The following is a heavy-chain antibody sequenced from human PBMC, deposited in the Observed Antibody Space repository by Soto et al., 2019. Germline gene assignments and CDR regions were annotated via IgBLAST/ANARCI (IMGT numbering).Heavy chain of an antibody. CDR1: GGTFSSYA. CDR3: ARGGYYYDSSGPGQH. D-gene: IGHD3-22*01. CDR2: IIPIFGTA. J-gene: IGHJ1*01. V-gene: IGHV1-69*13. Sequence: SVKVSCKASGGTFSSYAISWVRQAPGQGLEWMGGIIPIFGTANYAQKFQGRVTITADESTSTAYMELSSLRSEDTAVYYCARGGYYYDSSGPGQHWGQGTLVTVSS.